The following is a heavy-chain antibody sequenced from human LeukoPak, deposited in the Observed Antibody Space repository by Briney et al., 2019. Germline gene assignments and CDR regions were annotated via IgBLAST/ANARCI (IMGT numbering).Heavy chain of an antibody. CDR1: GFSVSSNY. CDR2: IDNGGNT. J-gene: IGHJ4*02. V-gene: IGHV3-53*01. D-gene: IGHD6-6*01. Sequence: GGSLRLSCAASGFSVSSNYMSWVRQAPGKGLEWVSVIDNGGNTYYADSVKGRFTISRDNSKNTLYLQMNSLRAEDTAVDYCARGGSARSLGNWGQGTLVSVSS. CDR3: ARGGSARSLGN.